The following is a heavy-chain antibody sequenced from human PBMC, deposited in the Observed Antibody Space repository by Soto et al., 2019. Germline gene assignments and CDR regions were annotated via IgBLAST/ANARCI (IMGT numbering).Heavy chain of an antibody. D-gene: IGHD4-17*01. Sequence: PGGSLRLSCAASGFTFRNYAMTWARRAPGKGLEWVSSLLRSGSSAYYADSVRGRFTISSDTSANSLYLQMDNLRAEDTAIYYCAKDAISGDGIWLMDSWGQGTVVTVSS. CDR3: AKDAISGDGIWLMDS. CDR2: LLRSGSSA. CDR1: GFTFRNYA. V-gene: IGHV3-23*01. J-gene: IGHJ5*02.